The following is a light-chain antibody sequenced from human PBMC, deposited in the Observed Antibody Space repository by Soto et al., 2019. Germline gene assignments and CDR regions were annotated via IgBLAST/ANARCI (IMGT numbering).Light chain of an antibody. CDR1: QSVGSN. J-gene: IGKJ1*01. CDR3: QQYNNWPPWT. CDR2: GAS. Sequence: EIVMTQSPATLSVSPGERATLSCRASQSVGSNLAWYQQKPGQAPRLLIYGASTRAAGFPARFSGSGSGTEFTLTISSLQSGDFAVYFCQQYNNWPPWTFGQGTKVEIK. V-gene: IGKV3-15*01.